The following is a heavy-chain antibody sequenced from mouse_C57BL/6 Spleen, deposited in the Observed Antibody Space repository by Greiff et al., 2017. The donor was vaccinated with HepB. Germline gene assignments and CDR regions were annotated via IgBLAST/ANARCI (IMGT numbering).Heavy chain of an antibody. CDR3: ASPVGTGDY. D-gene: IGHD4-1*01. CDR1: GYTFTDYY. J-gene: IGHJ2*01. CDR2: IYPGSGNT. V-gene: IGHV1-76*01. Sequence: QVQLHQSGAELVRPGASVKLSCKASGYTFTDYYINWVKQRPGQGLEWIARIYPGSGNTYYNEKFKGKATLTAEKSSSTAYMQLSSLTSEDSAVYFCASPVGTGDYWGQGTTLTVSS.